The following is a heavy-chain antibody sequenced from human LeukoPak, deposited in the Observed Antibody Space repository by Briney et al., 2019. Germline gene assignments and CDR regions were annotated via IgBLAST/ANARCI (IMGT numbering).Heavy chain of an antibody. Sequence: AAVKVSSKVSGYTLTELSMHWGGHAPREGVEWRGGFVPEDGEKIYAQKFQGRVTMTEDTSTDTAYMELSRLRSEDTGVYYCATTESREGIAALPAGYYYFYGMDVWGKGTTVTVSS. V-gene: IGHV1-24*01. CDR1: GYTLTELS. CDR3: ATTESREGIAALPAGYYYFYGMDV. D-gene: IGHD6-13*01. CDR2: FVPEDGEK. J-gene: IGHJ6*04.